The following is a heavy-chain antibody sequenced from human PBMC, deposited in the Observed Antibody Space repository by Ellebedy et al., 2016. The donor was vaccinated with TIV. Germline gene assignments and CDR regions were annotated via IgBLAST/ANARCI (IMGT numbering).Heavy chain of an antibody. Sequence: ASVKVSXXASGHLFTTYGIHWVRQAPGQGLEWMGWINPNSGGTNYAQKFQGWVTMTRDTSISTAYMELSRLRSDDTAVYSCARPLTPGIAMAGIYYWGQGNPVTVSS. CDR3: ARPLTPGIAMAGIYY. CDR1: GHLFTTYG. V-gene: IGHV1-2*04. D-gene: IGHD6-19*01. J-gene: IGHJ4*02. CDR2: INPNSGGT.